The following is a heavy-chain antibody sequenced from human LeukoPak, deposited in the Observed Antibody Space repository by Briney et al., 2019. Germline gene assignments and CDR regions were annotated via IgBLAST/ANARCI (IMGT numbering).Heavy chain of an antibody. CDR3: ARDPPEYYYESSGYNY. Sequence: ASVKVSCKASGYTFTSYGISWVRPAPGQGLEWMGWISAYNGNTNYAQKLQGRVTMTTGTSTSTAYMELRSLRSEDTAVYYCARDPPEYYYESSGYNYWGQGTLVTVSS. CDR2: ISAYNGNT. V-gene: IGHV1-18*01. J-gene: IGHJ4*02. CDR1: GYTFTSYG. D-gene: IGHD3-22*01.